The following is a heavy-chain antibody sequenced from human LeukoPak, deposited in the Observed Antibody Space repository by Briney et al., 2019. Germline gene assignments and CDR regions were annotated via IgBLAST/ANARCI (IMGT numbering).Heavy chain of an antibody. CDR3: ARAVIPALYYFDY. Sequence: PSETLSITCAEYDGSFSGHYWSFIRQRPGKGLDWIGEINHSGSTNYNPSLKSRVTISVDTSKNQFSLKLSSVTAADTAMYYCARAVIPALYYFDYWGQGTLVTVSS. J-gene: IGHJ4*02. CDR2: INHSGST. D-gene: IGHD3-16*02. V-gene: IGHV4-34*01. CDR1: DGSFSGHY.